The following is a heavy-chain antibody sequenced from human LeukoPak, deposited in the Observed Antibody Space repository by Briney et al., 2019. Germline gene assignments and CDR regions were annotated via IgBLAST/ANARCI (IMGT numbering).Heavy chain of an antibody. CDR3: AREGCSGGSCYGVFDY. Sequence: SGTLSLTCTVSGDSINNYYWSWIRQPPGKGLEWIGYIYYSGSTNYNPSLKSRVTISVDTSKNQFSLKLSSVTAADTAVYYCAREGCSGGSCYGVFDYWGQGTLVTVSS. V-gene: IGHV4-59*01. J-gene: IGHJ4*02. CDR2: IYYSGST. D-gene: IGHD2-15*01. CDR1: GDSINNYY.